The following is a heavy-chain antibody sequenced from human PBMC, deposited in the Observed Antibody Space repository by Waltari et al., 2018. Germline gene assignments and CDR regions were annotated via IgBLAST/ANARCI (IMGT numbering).Heavy chain of an antibody. CDR3: ARGGWVTMIVVAPFRRRGWFDP. V-gene: IGHV4-34*01. CDR2: INHSGST. Sequence: QVQLQQWGAGLLKPSETLSLTCAVYGGSFSGYYWTWIRQPQGKGLAWIGEINHSGSTNYNPSLKSRVTISVDTSKNQFSLKLSSVTAADTAVYYCARGGWVTMIVVAPFRRRGWFDPWGQGTLVTVSS. CDR1: GGSFSGYY. J-gene: IGHJ5*02. D-gene: IGHD3-22*01.